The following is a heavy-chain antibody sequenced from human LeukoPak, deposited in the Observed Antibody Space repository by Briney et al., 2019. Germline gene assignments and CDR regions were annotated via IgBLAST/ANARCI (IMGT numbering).Heavy chain of an antibody. J-gene: IGHJ4*02. D-gene: IGHD2-15*01. CDR2: IRYDGSNK. V-gene: IGHV3-30*02. CDR3: ARDTGYCSGGSCYLDY. CDR1: GFTFNNYA. Sequence: GGSLRLSCAASGFTFNNYAMSWVRQAPGKGLEWVTFIRYDGSNKYYADSVKGRFTISRDNSKNTLYLQMNSLRAEDTAVYYCARDTGYCSGGSCYLDYWGQGTLVTVSS.